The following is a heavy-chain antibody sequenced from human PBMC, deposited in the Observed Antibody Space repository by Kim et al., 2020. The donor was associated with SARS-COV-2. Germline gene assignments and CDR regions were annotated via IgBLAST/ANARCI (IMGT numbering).Heavy chain of an antibody. V-gene: IGHV3-21*01. Sequence: GGSLRLSCAASGFTFSSYSMNWVRQAPGKGLEWVSSISSSSSYIYYADSVKGRFTISRDNAKNSLYLQMNSLRAEDTAVYYCAREPRDYGGNSYYYYYYGMDVGGQGTTVTVSS. CDR2: ISSSSSYI. D-gene: IGHD4-17*01. CDR3: AREPRDYGGNSYYYYYYGMDV. J-gene: IGHJ6*02. CDR1: GFTFSSYS.